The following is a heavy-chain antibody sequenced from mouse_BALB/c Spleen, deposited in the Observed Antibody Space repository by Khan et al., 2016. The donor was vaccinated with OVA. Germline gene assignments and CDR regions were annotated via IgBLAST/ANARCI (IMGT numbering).Heavy chain of an antibody. J-gene: IGHJ3*01. V-gene: IGHV5-9-1*01. CDR2: ISSAATYT. CDR3: TNGNYGWFAY. Sequence: EVELVESGGGLVEPGGSLKLSCAASGFTFSSFVMSWVRQTPEKRLEWVATISSAATYTYYPDSIKGRFTISRDNDNNTLSLHMNSLRSDETAIYYCTNGNYGWFAYWGLGTLVTVST. D-gene: IGHD2-1*01. CDR1: GFTFSSFV.